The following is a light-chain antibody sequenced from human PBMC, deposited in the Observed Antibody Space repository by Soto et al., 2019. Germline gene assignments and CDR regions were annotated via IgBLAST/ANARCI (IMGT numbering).Light chain of an antibody. CDR1: SSDVGSYNL. V-gene: IGLV2-23*02. Sequence: QSVLTQSASVSGSPGQSTTISCTGASSDVGSYNLVSWYQQHPGKAPKLVIYEVNKRPSGVSNRFSGSKSGNTASLTISGLQAEDEAEYYGCSYACSSYPYYVFGSGSKVTGL. CDR3: CSYACSSYPYYV. J-gene: IGLJ1*01. CDR2: EVN.